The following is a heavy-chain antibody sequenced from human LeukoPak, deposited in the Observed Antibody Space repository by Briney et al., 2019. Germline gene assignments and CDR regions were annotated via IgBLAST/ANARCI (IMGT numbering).Heavy chain of an antibody. CDR3: ARGPGRAILTGYFWGRSTLVHAFDI. CDR2: MNPNSGNT. D-gene: IGHD3-9*01. V-gene: IGHV1-8*01. J-gene: IGHJ3*02. Sequence: ASVKVSCKASGYTFTSCDINWVRQATGQGLEWMGWMNPNSGNTGYAQKFQGRVTMTMNTSISTAYMELSSLRSEDTAVYYCARGPGRAILTGYFWGRSTLVHAFDIWGQGTMVTVSS. CDR1: GYTFTSCD.